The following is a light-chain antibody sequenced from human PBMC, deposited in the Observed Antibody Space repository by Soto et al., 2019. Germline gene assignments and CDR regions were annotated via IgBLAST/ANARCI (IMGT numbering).Light chain of an antibody. Sequence: QSVLTQPPSASGSPGQSVTISCTGTSSDVGGYNYVSWYQQYPGKAPKLMIYEVNKRPSGVPDRFSGSKSGNTASLTVSGLQAEDEADYYCSSYAGNKVVFGTGTKLTVL. V-gene: IGLV2-8*01. CDR2: EVN. CDR1: SSDVGGYNY. CDR3: SSYAGNKVV. J-gene: IGLJ1*01.